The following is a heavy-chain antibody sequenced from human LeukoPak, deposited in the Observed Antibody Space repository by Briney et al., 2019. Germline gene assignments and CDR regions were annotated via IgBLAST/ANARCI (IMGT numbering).Heavy chain of an antibody. Sequence: TSETLSLTCTVSAGFVSSSNYYWGWIRQPSGKGLEWIGEINHSGRTNYKPSLKSRVTISVDTSKNQFSLKLNSVTAADTAVYYCARVEQTYDYVWGSYRRYYMDVWGKGTTVTVSS. V-gene: IGHV4-39*07. D-gene: IGHD3-16*02. CDR3: ARVEQTYDYVWGSYRRYYMDV. CDR2: INHSGRT. J-gene: IGHJ6*03. CDR1: AGFVSSSNYY.